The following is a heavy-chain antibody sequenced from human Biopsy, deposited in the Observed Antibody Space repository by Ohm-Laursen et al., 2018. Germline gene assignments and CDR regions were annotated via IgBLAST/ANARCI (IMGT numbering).Heavy chain of an antibody. Sequence: GSLRLSCTASGLTFSRYSMHWVRQAPGKGLEWVSSISSSSNFIYYGDSVKGRFTISRDNAKNSLYLQMNSLRAEDTAVYYCAKDRYNYTPIGGFSMDVWGQGTTVTVSS. CDR3: AKDRYNYTPIGGFSMDV. V-gene: IGHV3-21*01. D-gene: IGHD5-18*01. CDR2: ISSSSNFI. CDR1: GLTFSRYS. J-gene: IGHJ6*02.